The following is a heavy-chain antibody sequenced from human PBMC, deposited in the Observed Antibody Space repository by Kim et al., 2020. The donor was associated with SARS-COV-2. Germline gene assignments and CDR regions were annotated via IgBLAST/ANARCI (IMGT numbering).Heavy chain of an antibody. Sequence: YRPSLKSRVTLSLATSKNQFSLKLSSVTAADTAVYYCAGGWFGELTYGDVWGQGTTVTVSS. CDR3: AGGWFGELTYGDV. J-gene: IGHJ6*02. V-gene: IGHV4-31*02. D-gene: IGHD3-10*01.